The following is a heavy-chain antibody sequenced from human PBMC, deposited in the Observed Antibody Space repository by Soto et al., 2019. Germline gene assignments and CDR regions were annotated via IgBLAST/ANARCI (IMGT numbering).Heavy chain of an antibody. V-gene: IGHV1-69*06. CDR3: ARDRTNVRSVYIRHHDASDI. J-gene: IGHJ3*02. CDR2: ILPIFDTP. CDR1: GGTLSNYG. D-gene: IGHD3-3*01. Sequence: QVLLVQSGAEVKKPGSSVKVSCKASGGTLSNYGMSWFRQAPGQRPEWMGGILPIFDTPTYAQKFQGRLTILAEKSTDVVYMELGSLRSEDTAVYYCARDRTNVRSVYIRHHDASDIWGQGTRVTVSS.